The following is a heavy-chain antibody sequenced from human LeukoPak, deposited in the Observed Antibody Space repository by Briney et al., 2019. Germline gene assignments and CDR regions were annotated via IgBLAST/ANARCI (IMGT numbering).Heavy chain of an antibody. CDR2: IRSKAYGGTT. CDR3: TKGTRGGITMVRGVISPVRYHYGMDV. V-gene: IGHV3-49*04. CDR1: GFTLGDYA. D-gene: IGHD3-10*01. J-gene: IGHJ6*04. Sequence: GGSLRLFCTASGFTLGDYAMSWVRQAPGEGLEGVGFIRSKAYGGTTEYAASVKGRFTISRDDSKSIAYLQMNSLKTEDTAVYYCTKGTRGGITMVRGVISPVRYHYGMDVWGKGTTVTVSS.